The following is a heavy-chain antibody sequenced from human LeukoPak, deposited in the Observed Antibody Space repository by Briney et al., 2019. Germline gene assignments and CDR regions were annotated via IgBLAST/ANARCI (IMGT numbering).Heavy chain of an antibody. J-gene: IGHJ4*02. CDR2: IKPNSGGT. V-gene: IGHV1-2*02. D-gene: IGHD3-9*01. CDR1: GYTFTGYY. Sequence: ASVKVSCKASGYTFTGYYMQWVRQAPGQGLEGMGWIKPNSGGTNYAQKFQGRVTITRDPSISPAHMELSRLRPDATAVYYCARDRALLRYFDWLLRDRSFDYWGQGTLVTVSS. CDR3: ARDRALLRYFDWLLRDRSFDY.